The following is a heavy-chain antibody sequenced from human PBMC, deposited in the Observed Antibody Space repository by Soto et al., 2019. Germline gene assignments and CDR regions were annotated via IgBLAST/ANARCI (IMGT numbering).Heavy chain of an antibody. V-gene: IGHV5-51*01. CDR2: IYPDDSET. D-gene: IGHD6-13*01. J-gene: IGHJ5*02. CDR3: ARLRGVAAAGTPNWFDP. CDR1: GYTFGTYW. Sequence: PGESLKISCKGSGYTFGTYWIAWVRQMPGKGLEWMGIIYPDDSETKYSPSFQGQVTISADKSISTAYLQWSSLKASDTAMYYCARLRGVAAAGTPNWFDPWGQGTLVTVSS.